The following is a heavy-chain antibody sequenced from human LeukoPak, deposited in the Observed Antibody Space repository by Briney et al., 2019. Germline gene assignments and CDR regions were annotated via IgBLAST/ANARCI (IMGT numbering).Heavy chain of an antibody. CDR1: GYTFTGYY. CDR2: INPNSGGT. Sequence: GASVKVSCKASGYTFTGYYMHWVRQAPGQGLEWMGRINPNSGGTNYAQKFQGRVTVTRDTSISTAYMELSRLRSDDTAVYYCARAGYDTLTLAPDPANDYWGQGTLVTVSS. D-gene: IGHD3-9*01. J-gene: IGHJ4*02. CDR3: ARAGYDTLTLAPDPANDY. V-gene: IGHV1-2*06.